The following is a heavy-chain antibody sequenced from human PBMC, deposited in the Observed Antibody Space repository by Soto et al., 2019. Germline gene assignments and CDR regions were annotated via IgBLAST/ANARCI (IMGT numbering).Heavy chain of an antibody. Sequence: GGSLRLSCAASGFTFSSYSMNWVRQAPGKGLEWVSYISSSSSTIYYADYVKGRFTISRDNAKNSLYLQMNSLRDEDTVVYYCARVRVFGVVTYDYWGQGTLVTVSS. CDR1: GFTFSSYS. D-gene: IGHD3-3*01. CDR2: ISSSSSTI. CDR3: ARVRVFGVVTYDY. J-gene: IGHJ4*02. V-gene: IGHV3-48*02.